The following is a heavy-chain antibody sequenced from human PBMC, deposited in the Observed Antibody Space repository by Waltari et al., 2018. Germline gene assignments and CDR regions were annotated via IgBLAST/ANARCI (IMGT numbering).Heavy chain of an antibody. J-gene: IGHJ5*01. CDR3: ARHADRGPSICGFDS. Sequence: QLQLQESGPGLVKPSETLSLTCTFSGGSISAGNQFWDWIRQPPGEGLEWIGSISGSGSTRYNPSLRSRVTISVDTSKKDQFSLRLSSVTAADTAVYFCARHADRGPSICGFDSWGQGTLVTVSS. D-gene: IGHD3-16*02. V-gene: IGHV4-39*01. CDR2: ISGSGST. CDR1: GGSISAGNQF.